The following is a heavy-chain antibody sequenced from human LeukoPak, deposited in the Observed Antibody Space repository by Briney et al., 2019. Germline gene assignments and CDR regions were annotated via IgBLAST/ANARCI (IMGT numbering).Heavy chain of an antibody. Sequence: GGSLRLSCAASGFTFSSYGMSWVRQAPGKGLEWVSAISGSGGSTYYADSVKGRFTISRDNAKNSLYLQMNSLRAEDTAVYYCARGDPSGSTLYYFDYWGQGTLVTVSS. CDR3: ARGDPSGSTLYYFDY. CDR2: ISGSGGST. V-gene: IGHV3-23*01. J-gene: IGHJ4*02. CDR1: GFTFSSYG. D-gene: IGHD6-19*01.